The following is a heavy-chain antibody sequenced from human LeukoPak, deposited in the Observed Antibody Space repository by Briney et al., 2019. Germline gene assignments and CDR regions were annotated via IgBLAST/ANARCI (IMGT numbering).Heavy chain of an antibody. D-gene: IGHD3-10*01. CDR2: IRSKTDGGTT. Sequence: GGSLRLSCAASGFTFSNHAMHWVRQAPGKGLEWVGRIRSKTDGGTTDYAAPVKGRFTISRDDSKNTLYLQMNSLKTEDTAVYYCAHFGSAEYFQDWGQGTLVTVSS. CDR3: AHFGSAEYFQD. J-gene: IGHJ1*01. V-gene: IGHV3-15*01. CDR1: GFTFSNHA.